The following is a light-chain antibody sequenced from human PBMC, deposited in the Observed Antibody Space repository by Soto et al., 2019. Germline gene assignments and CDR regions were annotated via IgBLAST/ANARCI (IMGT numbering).Light chain of an antibody. V-gene: IGKV3-20*01. Sequence: EILLTQSPDTLSLSPGERATLSCRAAQSVGTRLAWYQHKTGQAPRLLISGASSRATGIPDRFTGSGSETSFTLTISRLEPEDFALYYCQHYQSGHPITFGQETRLEIK. CDR2: GAS. CDR3: QHYQSGHPIT. CDR1: QSVGTR. J-gene: IGKJ5*01.